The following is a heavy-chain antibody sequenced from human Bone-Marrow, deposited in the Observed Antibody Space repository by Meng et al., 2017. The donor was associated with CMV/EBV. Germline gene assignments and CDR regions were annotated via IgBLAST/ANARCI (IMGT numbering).Heavy chain of an antibody. CDR1: GFTFNRDN. Sequence: GESLKISCAASGFTFNRDNMNWVRQAPGKGLEWVSLIYSGGNTYYADSVKGRFTISRDNSKNTLWLQMNSLRAEDTAVYYCATSSRIAAAGVDYWGQGTLVTVSS. J-gene: IGHJ4*02. V-gene: IGHV3-66*02. D-gene: IGHD6-13*01. CDR3: ATSSRIAAAGVDY. CDR2: IYSGGNT.